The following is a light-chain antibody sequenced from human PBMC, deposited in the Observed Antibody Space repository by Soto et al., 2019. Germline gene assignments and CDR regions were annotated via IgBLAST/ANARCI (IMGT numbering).Light chain of an antibody. CDR1: RSNIGAGND. CDR3: QSYDSSLSGSV. J-gene: IGLJ2*01. V-gene: IGLV1-40*01. CDR2: GNN. Sequence: QSVLTQPPSVSGAPGQRVTISCTGSRSNIGAGNDVHWYQQLPATAPKLLIYGNNNRPSGVPDRFSGSKSGTSASLAITGLQAEGEADYYCQSYDSSLSGSVFGGGTKLTVL.